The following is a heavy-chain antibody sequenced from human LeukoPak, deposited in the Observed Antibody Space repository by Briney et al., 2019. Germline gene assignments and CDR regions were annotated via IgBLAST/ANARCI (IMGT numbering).Heavy chain of an antibody. J-gene: IGHJ4*02. CDR1: GGSFSGYY. CDR3: ARVHYIRGRYDFDY. CDR2: INHSGST. Sequence: PSETLSLTCAVYGGSFSGYYWSWIRQPPGKGLEWIGEINHSGSTNYNPSLKSRVTISVDTSKNQFSLKLSSVTAADTAVYYCARVHYIRGRYDFDYWGQGTLVTVSS. D-gene: IGHD3-16*01. V-gene: IGHV4-34*01.